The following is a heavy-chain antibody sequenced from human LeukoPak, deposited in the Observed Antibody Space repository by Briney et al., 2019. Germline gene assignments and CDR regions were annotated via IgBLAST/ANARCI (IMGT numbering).Heavy chain of an antibody. CDR3: ARVVGDYGAFWYFDL. CDR2: IIPIFGTA. V-gene: IGHV1-69*13. D-gene: IGHD4-17*01. J-gene: IGHJ2*01. CDR1: GGTFSSYA. Sequence: GASVKVSCKASGGTFSSYAISWVRQAPGQGLEWMGGIIPIFGTANYAQKFQGRVTITADESTSTAYMELSSLRSEDTAMYYCARVVGDYGAFWYFDLWGRGTLVTVSS.